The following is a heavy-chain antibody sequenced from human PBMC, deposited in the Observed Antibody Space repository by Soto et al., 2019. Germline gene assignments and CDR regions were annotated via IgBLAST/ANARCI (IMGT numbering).Heavy chain of an antibody. CDR1: GFSLSSSRVG. CDR2: IYWDDDK. D-gene: IGHD7-27*01. Sequence: SGPTLVNPTQTLTLTCTFTGFSLSSSRVGVGWIRQPPEKALEWLGIIYWDDDKRYSPSLKSRLTITKDTSKNQVVLTMTNMEPVDTASYYCAHKFSPGPFDYWGQGALVTVSS. CDR3: AHKFSPGPFDY. V-gene: IGHV2-5*02. J-gene: IGHJ4*02.